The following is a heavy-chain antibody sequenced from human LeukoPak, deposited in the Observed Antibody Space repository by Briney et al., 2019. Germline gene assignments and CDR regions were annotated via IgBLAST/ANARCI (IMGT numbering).Heavy chain of an antibody. J-gene: IGHJ5*02. CDR3: ARDGDYGDYSWFDP. CDR2: IIPILGIT. CDR1: GGTFSSYA. Sequence: SVKVSCKASGGTFSSYAISWVRQAPGQGLEWMGRIIPILGITNYAQKFQGRVTITADESTSTAYMELSSLRSEDTAVYYCARDGDYGDYSWFDPWGQGTLVTVSS. V-gene: IGHV1-69*04. D-gene: IGHD4-17*01.